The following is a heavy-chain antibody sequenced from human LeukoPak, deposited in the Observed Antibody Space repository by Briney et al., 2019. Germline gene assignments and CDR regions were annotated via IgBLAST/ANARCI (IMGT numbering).Heavy chain of an antibody. D-gene: IGHD2-21*02. CDR2: IYSGGST. V-gene: IGHV3-53*01. CDR1: GFTVSSNY. J-gene: IGHJ3*02. CDR3: AKAGDLNDAFDI. Sequence: GGSLRLSCEASGFTVSSNYMSWVRQAPGRGLEWVSVIYSGGSTYYTDSVKGRFTISRDNAKNSLYLQMNSLRAEDTAVYYCAKAGDLNDAFDIWGQGTMVTVSS.